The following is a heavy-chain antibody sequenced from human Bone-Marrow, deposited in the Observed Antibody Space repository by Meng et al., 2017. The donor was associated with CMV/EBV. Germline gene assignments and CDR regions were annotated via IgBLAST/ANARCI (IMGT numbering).Heavy chain of an antibody. Sequence: ASVKVSCKASGYTFTGYYMHWVRQAPGQGLEWMGWINPNSGGTNYAQKFQGRVTMTRDTSISTAYMELSRLRSDDTAVYYCAGLPGIAVAGTDYWGQGTLVTVSS. D-gene: IGHD6-19*01. V-gene: IGHV1-2*02. J-gene: IGHJ4*02. CDR1: GYTFTGYY. CDR2: INPNSGGT. CDR3: AGLPGIAVAGTDY.